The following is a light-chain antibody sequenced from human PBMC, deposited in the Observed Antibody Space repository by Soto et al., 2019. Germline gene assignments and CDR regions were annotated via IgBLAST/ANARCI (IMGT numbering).Light chain of an antibody. J-gene: IGKJ4*01. V-gene: IGKV3-20*01. Sequence: DIGLTQSAGTLSLSPGERATLSCRASQSVGNNYLAWYQQKPGQAPRLLIHTASVRATGIPDRFSGSGSGADFTLTITSLEPDDFAVYYCHQHAVAPLTFGGGTKVDIK. CDR2: TAS. CDR3: HQHAVAPLT. CDR1: QSVGNNY.